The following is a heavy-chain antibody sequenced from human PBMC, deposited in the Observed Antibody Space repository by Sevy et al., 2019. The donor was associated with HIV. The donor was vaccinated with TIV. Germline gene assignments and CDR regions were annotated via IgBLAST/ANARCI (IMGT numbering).Heavy chain of an antibody. D-gene: IGHD2-2*02. J-gene: IGHJ4*02. CDR1: GFTFSSYP. CDR2: TSTTDLVT. Sequence: GGSLRLSCAASGFTFSSYPMTWVRQAPGKGLEWVSTTSTTDLVTYYADSVKGRFTISRDNSKNTLYLQMNSLRAEDTAVYYCAKDASPSFCGSTTCYTNWGQGTLVTVSS. CDR3: AKDASPSFCGSTTCYTN. V-gene: IGHV3-23*01.